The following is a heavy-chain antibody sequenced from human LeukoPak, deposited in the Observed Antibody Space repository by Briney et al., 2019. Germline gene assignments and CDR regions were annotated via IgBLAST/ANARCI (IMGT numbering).Heavy chain of an antibody. Sequence: GASVKVSCKASGYTFTSYGISWVRQAPGQGLEWMGQIIPYFGTSNYAQNFQGRVTLTADEATNTAYMELNRLRSDDTAVYYCTRDAGDYGGSGSYPDYWGQGTLVTVSS. CDR1: GYTFTSYG. J-gene: IGHJ4*02. CDR3: TRDAGDYGGSGSYPDY. V-gene: IGHV1-69*13. D-gene: IGHD3-10*01. CDR2: IIPYFGTS.